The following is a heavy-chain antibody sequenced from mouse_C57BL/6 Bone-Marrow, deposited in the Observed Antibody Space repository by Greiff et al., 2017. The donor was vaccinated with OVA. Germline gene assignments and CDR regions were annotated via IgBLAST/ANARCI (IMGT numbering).Heavy chain of an antibody. V-gene: IGHV5-17*01. CDR3: ARGIYYYASRGMDY. Sequence: EVNLVESGGGLVKPGGSLKLSCAASGFTFSDYGMHWVRQAPEKGLEWVAYISSGSSTIYYADTVKGRFTISRDNAKNTLFLQMTSLRSEDTAMYYCARGIYYYASRGMDYWGQGTSVTVSS. D-gene: IGHD1-1*01. CDR2: ISSGSSTI. J-gene: IGHJ4*01. CDR1: GFTFSDYG.